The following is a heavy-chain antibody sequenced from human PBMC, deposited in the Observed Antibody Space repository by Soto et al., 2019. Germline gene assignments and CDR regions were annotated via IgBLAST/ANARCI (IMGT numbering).Heavy chain of an antibody. CDR1: GFTFSSYG. V-gene: IGHV3-30*18. Sequence: QVQLVESGGGVVQPGRSLRLSCAASGFTFSSYGMHWVRQAPGKGLEWVAVISYDGSNKYYADSVKGRFTISRDNPKNTLYLQMNSLRADDTAVYYCAKSSYGDYRVYFQHWGQGTLVTVSS. J-gene: IGHJ1*01. CDR3: AKSSYGDYRVYFQH. CDR2: ISYDGSNK. D-gene: IGHD4-17*01.